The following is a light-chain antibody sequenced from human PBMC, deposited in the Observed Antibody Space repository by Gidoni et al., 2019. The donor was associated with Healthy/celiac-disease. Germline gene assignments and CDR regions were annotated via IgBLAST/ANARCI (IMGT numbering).Light chain of an antibody. CDR1: SSDVGGYNY. Sequence: QSALTQPASVSGSPGQSITISCPGTSSDVGGYNYVSWYQQHPGKAPKLMMYDVSNRPSGVSNRFSGSKSGNTASLTISGLQADDEADYYCSSYTSSSTLVFGGGTKLTVL. CDR3: SSYTSSSTLV. J-gene: IGLJ2*01. V-gene: IGLV2-14*01. CDR2: DVS.